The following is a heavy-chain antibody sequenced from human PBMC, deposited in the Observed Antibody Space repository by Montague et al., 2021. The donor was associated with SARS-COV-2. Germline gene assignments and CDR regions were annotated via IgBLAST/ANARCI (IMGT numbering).Heavy chain of an antibody. D-gene: IGHD3-10*01. Sequence: SETLSLTCAVYGGSFSVHYWTWIRQPPGKGLEWIGQINQSGSTKXXPSLKSRVTISIDTSKNQFSLEMTSMTAADTGVYYCARYRRRFAEIYDTYYDYGLNVWGQGTTVTVFS. V-gene: IGHV4-34*01. CDR3: ARYRRRFAEIYDTYYDYGLNV. CDR1: GGSFSVHY. CDR2: INQSGST. J-gene: IGHJ6*02.